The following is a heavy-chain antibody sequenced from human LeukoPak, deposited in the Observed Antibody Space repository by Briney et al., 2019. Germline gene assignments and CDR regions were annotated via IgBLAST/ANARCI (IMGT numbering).Heavy chain of an antibody. D-gene: IGHD3-22*01. CDR1: GYTFTSYD. V-gene: IGHV1-8*03. CDR3: ARNYDSSGYYSDAFDI. Sequence: ASVKVSCKASGYTFTSYDINWVRQATGQGLEWMGWMNPNSGNTGYAQKFQGRVTITADKSTSTAYMELSSLRSEDTAVYYCARNYDSSGYYSDAFDIWGQGTMVTVSS. J-gene: IGHJ3*02. CDR2: MNPNSGNT.